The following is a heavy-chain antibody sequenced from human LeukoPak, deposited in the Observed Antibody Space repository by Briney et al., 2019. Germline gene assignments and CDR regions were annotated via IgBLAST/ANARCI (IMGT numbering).Heavy chain of an antibody. CDR3: ARRAIYYDSSGYYSYYFDY. V-gene: IGHV1-69*13. J-gene: IGHJ4*02. CDR2: IIPIFGTA. CDR1: GGTFSSYA. D-gene: IGHD3-22*01. Sequence: ASVKVSCKASGGTFSSYAIGWVRQAPGQGLEWMGGIIPIFGTANYAQKFQGGVTITADESTSTAYMELSSLRSEDTAVYYCARRAIYYDSSGYYSYYFDYWGQGTLVTVSS.